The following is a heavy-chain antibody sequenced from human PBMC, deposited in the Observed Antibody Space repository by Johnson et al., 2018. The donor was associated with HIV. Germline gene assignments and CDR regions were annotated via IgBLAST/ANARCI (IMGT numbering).Heavy chain of an antibody. CDR2: ISSSGSTI. V-gene: IGHV3-11*04. J-gene: IGHJ3*02. CDR1: GFTFSDYY. Sequence: QVQLVESGGGLVKPGGSLRLSCAASGFTFSDYYMSWIRQAPGKGMEGVSYISSSGSTIYYADSVKGRFTTSRDNSKNTLYLQMNSLRAEDTAVYYCARGMSSGPWAGGDAFDIWGHGTMVTVSS. D-gene: IGHD3-22*01. CDR3: ARGMSSGPWAGGDAFDI.